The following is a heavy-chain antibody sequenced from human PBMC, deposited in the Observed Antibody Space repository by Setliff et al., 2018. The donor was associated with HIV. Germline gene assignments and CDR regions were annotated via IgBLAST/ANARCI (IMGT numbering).Heavy chain of an antibody. J-gene: IGHJ4*02. CDR1: GFTFSDYN. V-gene: IGHV3-48*04. CDR2: ISGTTNTI. D-gene: IGHD5-12*01. CDR3: HSGYDAEEQSYFDY. Sequence: GGSLRLSCTGSGFTFSDYNMNWVRQTPGKGLEWISYISGTTNTIYYADSVKGRFTISRDNTKKSLYLQMNSLRAEDTAVYYCHSGYDAEEQSYFDYWGQGALVTVSS.